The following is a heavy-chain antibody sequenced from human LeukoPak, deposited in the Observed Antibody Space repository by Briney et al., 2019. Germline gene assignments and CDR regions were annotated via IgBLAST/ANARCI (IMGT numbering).Heavy chain of an antibody. V-gene: IGHV4-59*01. CDR3: ARTGGSGRRKLYYFGY. Sequence: SETLSLTCTVSGGSISSYYWSWIRQPPGKGLEWIGYIYYSGSTNYDPSLKSRVTISVDTSKNQFSLKLSSVTAADTAVYYCARTGGSGRRKLYYFGYWGQGTLVTVSS. CDR2: IYYSGST. CDR1: GGSISSYY. J-gene: IGHJ4*02. D-gene: IGHD3-10*01.